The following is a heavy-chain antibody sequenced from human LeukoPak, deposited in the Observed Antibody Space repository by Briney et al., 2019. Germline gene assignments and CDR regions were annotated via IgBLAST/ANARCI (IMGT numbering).Heavy chain of an antibody. V-gene: IGHV3-21*01. CDR3: ARDQCSTTTCPIDY. Sequence: KSGGSLRLSCAASGLTSSIYTMNWVRQAPGKGLEWVSSISTSSHYIDYADSVKGRVTISRDDAKSSLYLQLESLRAEDTAVYYCARDQCSTTTCPIDYWGQGTLVTVAS. CDR2: ISTSSHYI. D-gene: IGHD2-2*01. J-gene: IGHJ4*02. CDR1: GLTSSIYT.